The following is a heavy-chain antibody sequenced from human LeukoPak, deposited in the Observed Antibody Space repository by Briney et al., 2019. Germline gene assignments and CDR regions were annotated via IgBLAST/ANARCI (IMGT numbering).Heavy chain of an antibody. V-gene: IGHV3-30*03. CDR2: ISYDGSNK. CDR1: GFTFSSYG. J-gene: IGHJ3*02. Sequence: GGSLRLSCAASGFTFSSYGMHWVRQAPGKGLEWVAVISYDGSNKYYADSVKGRFTISRDNSKNTLYLQMNSLRAEDTAVYYCAVENDAFDIWGQGTMVTVSS. CDR3: AVENDAFDI.